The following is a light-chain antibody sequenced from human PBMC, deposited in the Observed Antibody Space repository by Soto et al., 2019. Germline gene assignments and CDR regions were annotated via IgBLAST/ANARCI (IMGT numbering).Light chain of an antibody. Sequence: EIVMTQSPATLSVSPGERVTLSCRASETVGSNLAWYQHKPGQAPRLLIYGASTRATGVPPRFSGSGSGTDFILRISSLQSEDFAIYYCQEHTTWPPVTFGQGTKLEIK. CDR3: QEHTTWPPVT. J-gene: IGKJ2*01. CDR1: ETVGSN. V-gene: IGKV3-15*01. CDR2: GAS.